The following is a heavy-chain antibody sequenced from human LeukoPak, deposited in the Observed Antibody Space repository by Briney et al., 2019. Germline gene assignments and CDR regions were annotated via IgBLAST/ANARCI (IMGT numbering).Heavy chain of an antibody. CDR1: GYTFTSNY. Sequence: ASVKVSCKASGYTFTSNYMHWVRQAPGQGLEWMGIINPSGGSTSYAQKFQGRVTMTRDTSTSTVYMELSSLRSEDTAVYYCASATVVNRDAFDIWGQGTMVTVSS. CDR2: INPSGGST. V-gene: IGHV1-46*03. D-gene: IGHD4-23*01. J-gene: IGHJ3*02. CDR3: ASATVVNRDAFDI.